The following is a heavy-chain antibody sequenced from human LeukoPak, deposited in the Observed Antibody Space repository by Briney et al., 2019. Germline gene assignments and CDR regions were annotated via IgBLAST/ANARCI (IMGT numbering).Heavy chain of an antibody. Sequence: SVKVSCKASGGTFSSYAISWVRQAPGQGLEWMGGIIPIFGTANYAQKFQGRVTITADESTSTAYMELSSLRSEDTAVYYCARGDPTRPLPHYYMDVWGKGTTVTVSS. CDR3: ARGDPTRPLPHYYMDV. CDR1: GGTFSSYA. J-gene: IGHJ6*03. CDR2: IIPIFGTA. D-gene: IGHD6-6*01. V-gene: IGHV1-69*01.